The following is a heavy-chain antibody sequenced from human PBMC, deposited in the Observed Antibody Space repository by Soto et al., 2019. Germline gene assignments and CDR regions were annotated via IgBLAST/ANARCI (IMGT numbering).Heavy chain of an antibody. CDR3: ARVNPRLTMVRGVISWFDP. CDR1: RGSISSGAYS. D-gene: IGHD3-10*01. CDR2: IYYSGST. Sequence: TLSLTCTVSRGSISSGAYSWSWIRQHLGKGLEWIGYIYYSGSTYYNPALKSRVTISVDTSKNQFSLKLSSVTAADTAVYYCARVNPRLTMVRGVISWFDPSGQGPLVTVSS. J-gene: IGHJ5*02. V-gene: IGHV4-31*03.